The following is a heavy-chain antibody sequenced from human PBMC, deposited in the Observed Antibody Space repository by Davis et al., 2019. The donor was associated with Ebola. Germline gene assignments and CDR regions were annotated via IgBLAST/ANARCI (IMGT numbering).Heavy chain of an antibody. Sequence: SVTVSCKASGGTFSSYAISWVRQAPGQGLEWMGGIIPIFGTANNAQKFQGRVTITADESTSTAYMELSSLRSEDTAVYYCAKGLSGYVDWFDPWGQGTLVTVSS. CDR3: AKGLSGYVDWFDP. D-gene: IGHD3-22*01. V-gene: IGHV1-69*13. CDR1: GGTFSSYA. CDR2: IIPIFGTA. J-gene: IGHJ5*02.